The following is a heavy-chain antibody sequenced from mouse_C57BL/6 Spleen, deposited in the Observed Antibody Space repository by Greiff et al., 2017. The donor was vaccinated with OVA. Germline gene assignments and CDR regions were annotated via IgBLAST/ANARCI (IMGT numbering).Heavy chain of an antibody. Sequence: EVKLMESGPELVKPGDSVKISCKASGYSFTGYFMNWVMQSHGKSLEWIGRINPYNGDTFYNQKFKGKATLTVDKSSSTAHMELRSLTSEDSAVYYCARGYYGSSSGYFDVWGTGTTVTVSS. CDR1: GYSFTGYF. D-gene: IGHD1-1*01. CDR3: ARGYYGSSSGYFDV. J-gene: IGHJ1*03. V-gene: IGHV1-20*01. CDR2: INPYNGDT.